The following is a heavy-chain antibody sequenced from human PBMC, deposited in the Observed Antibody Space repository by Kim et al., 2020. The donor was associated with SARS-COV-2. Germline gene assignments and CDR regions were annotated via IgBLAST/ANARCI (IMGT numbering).Heavy chain of an antibody. J-gene: IGHJ4*02. V-gene: IGHV5-10-1*01. CDR3: ARQDTAMVTAGLDY. Sequence: SPSFQGHVTISADKSISTAYLQWSSLKASDTAMYYCARQDTAMVTAGLDYWGQGTLVTVSS. D-gene: IGHD5-18*01.